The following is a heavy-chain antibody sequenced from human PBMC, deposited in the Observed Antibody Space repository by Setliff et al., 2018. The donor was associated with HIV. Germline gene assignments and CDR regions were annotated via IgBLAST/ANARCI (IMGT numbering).Heavy chain of an antibody. CDR3: AREFVDADIVGSILIRWFDP. CDR2: INHSGST. D-gene: IGHD5-12*01. CDR1: GGSFSAYH. Sequence: KPSETLSLTCAVYGGSFSAYHWSWIRQTPGKGLEWLGEINHSGSTADNLALESRVSMSIDTSKNQFSLKLTSVTAADTAVYYCAREFVDADIVGSILIRWFDPWGQGTPVTVSS. V-gene: IGHV4-34*01. J-gene: IGHJ5*02.